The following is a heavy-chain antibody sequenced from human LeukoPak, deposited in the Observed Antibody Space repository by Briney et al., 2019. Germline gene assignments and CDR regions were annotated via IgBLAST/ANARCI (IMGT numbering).Heavy chain of an antibody. D-gene: IGHD7-27*01. CDR1: GGSISSYY. J-gene: IGHJ4*02. CDR3: ARTQTGELDY. CDR2: IYSSGST. V-gene: IGHV4-4*07. Sequence: SETLSLTCTVSGGSISSYYLTWIRQPAGKGLEWIGRIYSSGSTNYNPSLKSRVTVSVDTSKNQFSLKLSSVTAADTAVYYCARTQTGELDYWGQGTLVTVSS.